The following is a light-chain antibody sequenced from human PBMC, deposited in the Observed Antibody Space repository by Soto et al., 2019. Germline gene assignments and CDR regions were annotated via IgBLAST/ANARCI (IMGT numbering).Light chain of an antibody. J-gene: IGKJ2*01. CDR1: QTIIGNY. CDR2: GAS. Sequence: ESVLTQSPGTLSLSQGERATLSCRASQTIIGNYLAWYQQKPGQAPRLLIYGASNRATGVPDRFSGSYSGTDFSLTITRLEPEDFAVYYCEQHVNSVYIFGQGTRLEIK. CDR3: EQHVNSVYI. V-gene: IGKV3-20*01.